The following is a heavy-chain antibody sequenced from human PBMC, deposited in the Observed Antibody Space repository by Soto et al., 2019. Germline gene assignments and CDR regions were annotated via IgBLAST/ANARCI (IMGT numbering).Heavy chain of an antibody. CDR1: GFTFDDYG. Sequence: GGSLRLSCAASGFTFDDYGMSWVRQAPGKGLEWVSGINWNGGSTGYADSVKGRFTISRDNAKNSLYLQMNSLRAEDTALYYCARALSSTSCYGCYYGMDVWGQGTTVTVSS. CDR2: INWNGGST. J-gene: IGHJ6*02. V-gene: IGHV3-20*04. D-gene: IGHD2-2*01. CDR3: ARALSSTSCYGCYYGMDV.